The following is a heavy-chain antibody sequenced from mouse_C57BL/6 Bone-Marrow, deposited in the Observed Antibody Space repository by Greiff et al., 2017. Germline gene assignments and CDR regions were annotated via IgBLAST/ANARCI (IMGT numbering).Heavy chain of an antibody. CDR1: GYTFTDYY. D-gene: IGHD2-4*01. Sequence: VHVKQSGPVLVKPGASVKMSCKASGYTFTDYYMNWVKQSHGKSLEWIGVINPYNGGTSYNQKFKGKATLTVDKSSSTAYMELNSLTSEDSAVYYCRGIYYDYDGYFDVWGTGTTVTVSS. CDR2: INPYNGGT. V-gene: IGHV1-19*01. J-gene: IGHJ1*03. CDR3: RGIYYDYDGYFDV.